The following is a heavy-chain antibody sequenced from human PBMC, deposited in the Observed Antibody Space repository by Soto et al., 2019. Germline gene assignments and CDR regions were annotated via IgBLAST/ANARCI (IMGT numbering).Heavy chain of an antibody. CDR1: GFTFSNYG. J-gene: IGHJ4*02. V-gene: IGHV3-30*18. CDR3: VKDASHILHEIWYLAY. D-gene: IGHD2-15*01. CDR2: FSFDGSYK. Sequence: GGSLRLSCAASGFTFSNYGMHWVRQVPGKGLEWVAVFSFDGSYKYYADSVKGRFAISRDNSKNTLFLQMNSLRAEDTAMYYWVKDASHILHEIWYLAYWGQGTLVTVSS.